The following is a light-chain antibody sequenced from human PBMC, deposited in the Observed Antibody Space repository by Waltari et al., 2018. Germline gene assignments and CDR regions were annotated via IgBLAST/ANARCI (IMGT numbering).Light chain of an antibody. CDR3: QQLNSYPPYS. V-gene: IGKV1-9*01. CDR2: AAS. J-gene: IGKJ2*03. Sequence: DIQLTQSPSFLSASVGDRVTITCRASQGISSYLAWYQQKPGKAPQLLIYAASILQSGVPSRFSGSGSGTEVTLTISSLQHEDFATYYCQQLNSYPPYSFGQGTKLEIK. CDR1: QGISSY.